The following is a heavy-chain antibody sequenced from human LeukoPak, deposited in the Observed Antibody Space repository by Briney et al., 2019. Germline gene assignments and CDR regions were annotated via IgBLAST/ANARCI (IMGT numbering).Heavy chain of an antibody. V-gene: IGHV1-2*06. J-gene: IGHJ3*02. CDR1: GYTFTGYY. Sequence: ASVKVSCKASGYTFTGYYMHWVRQAPGQGLEWMGRINPNSGGTNYAQKFQGRVTMTRDTPISTAYMELSRLRSDDTAVYYCARETLYYDFWSGYNDAFDIWGQGTMVTVSS. D-gene: IGHD3-3*01. CDR3: ARETLYYDFWSGYNDAFDI. CDR2: INPNSGGT.